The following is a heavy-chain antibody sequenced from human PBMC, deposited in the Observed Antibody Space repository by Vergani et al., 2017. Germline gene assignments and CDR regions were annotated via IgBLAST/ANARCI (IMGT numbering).Heavy chain of an antibody. CDR3: TRHVPCGDGACLHFDH. CDR2: INPIDSKI. Sequence: EVMLVQSGAEVKKPGESLKISCKYSESSFISNEIAWVRQMSGKGLHLMGNINPIDSKIAYSPSFQGQAIMSLDKSITTAYLQWRSLKASDTAIYYCTRHVPCGDGACLHFDHWGQGTQVTVSS. D-gene: IGHD2-21*01. CDR1: ESSFISNE. V-gene: IGHV5-51*01. J-gene: IGHJ4*02.